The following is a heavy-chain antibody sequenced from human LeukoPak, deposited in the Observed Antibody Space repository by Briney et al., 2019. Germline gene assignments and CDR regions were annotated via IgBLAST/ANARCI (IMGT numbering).Heavy chain of an antibody. J-gene: IGHJ4*02. CDR3: AKDPFYDFWSGYYPRDY. V-gene: IGHV3-23*01. D-gene: IGHD3-3*01. CDR1: GFTFSSYA. Sequence: GGSLSLSCAASGFTFSSYAMRWVRQAPGKGLEWVSAISGSGGSTYYADSVKARFTISRDNSKNTLYLQMNSLRAEDTAVYYCAKDPFYDFWSGYYPRDYWGQGTLVTVSS. CDR2: ISGSGGST.